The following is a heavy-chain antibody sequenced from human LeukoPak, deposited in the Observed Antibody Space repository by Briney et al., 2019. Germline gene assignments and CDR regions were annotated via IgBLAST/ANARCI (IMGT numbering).Heavy chain of an antibody. Sequence: GESLKISCKGSGYSFTSYWIGWVRQMPGKGLEWMGIIYPGDSDTRYSPSFQGQITISADKSISTAYLQWSSLKASDTAMYYCARQLNRYYYDSSGYSADYWGQGTLVTVSS. J-gene: IGHJ4*02. D-gene: IGHD3-22*01. CDR2: IYPGDSDT. CDR1: GYSFTSYW. V-gene: IGHV5-51*01. CDR3: ARQLNRYYYDSSGYSADY.